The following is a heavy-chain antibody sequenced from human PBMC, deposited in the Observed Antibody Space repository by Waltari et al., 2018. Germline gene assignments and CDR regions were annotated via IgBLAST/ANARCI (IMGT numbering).Heavy chain of an antibody. D-gene: IGHD4-4*01. CDR1: GGSISSGGYY. Sequence: QVQLQESGPGLVKPSQTLSLTCTVSGGSISSGGYYWSWIRQHPGKGLEWIGYIYYSGSTYYNPSLKSRVTISVDTSKNQFSLKLSSVTAADTAVYYCARGVKTTVTKFMDEDWFDPWGQGTLVTVSS. V-gene: IGHV4-31*03. CDR3: ARGVKTTVTKFMDEDWFDP. CDR2: IYYSGST. J-gene: IGHJ5*02.